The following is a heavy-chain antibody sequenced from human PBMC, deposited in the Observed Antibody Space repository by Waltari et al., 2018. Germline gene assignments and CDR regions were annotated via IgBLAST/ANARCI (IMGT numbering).Heavy chain of an antibody. D-gene: IGHD6-19*01. CDR1: GYSISSGYY. J-gene: IGHJ5*02. Sequence: QVQLQESGPGLVKPSATLSLTCAVSGYSISSGYYWGWIRQPPGKGREWIGSIYHSGSTYYTPSLKSRVTISVDTSKNQFSLKLSSVTAADTAVYYWACDSSGWNNWFDPWGQGTLVTVSS. V-gene: IGHV4-38-2*01. CDR3: ACDSSGWNNWFDP. CDR2: IYHSGST.